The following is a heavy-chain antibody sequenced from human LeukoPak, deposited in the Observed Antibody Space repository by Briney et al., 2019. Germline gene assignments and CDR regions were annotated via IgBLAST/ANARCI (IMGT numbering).Heavy chain of an antibody. CDR3: ARGGSHKDIVVVVAATYDP. V-gene: IGHV4-34*01. D-gene: IGHD2-15*01. Sequence: SETLSLTCAVYGGSFSGYYWSWIRQPPGKGLEWIGEINHSGSTNYNPSLKSRVTISVDTSKNQFSLKLSSVTAADTAVYYCARGGSHKDIVVVVAATYDPWGQGTLVTASS. CDR1: GGSFSGYY. J-gene: IGHJ5*02. CDR2: INHSGST.